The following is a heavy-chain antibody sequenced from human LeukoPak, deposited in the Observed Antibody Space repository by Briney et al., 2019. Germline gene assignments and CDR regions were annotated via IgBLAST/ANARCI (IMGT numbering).Heavy chain of an antibody. V-gene: IGHV4-61*02. Sequence: SETLSLTCFVSGGSFSSAGYYWTWLRQPAGKGLEWIGLILTSGNTLSTPSLKSRVTISVDTSKNQFSLKLSSVTAADTAVYYCARDRDDILTGYYVDYGMDVWGQGTTVTVSS. CDR1: GGSFSSAGYY. CDR3: ARDRDDILTGYYVDYGMDV. CDR2: ILTSGNT. J-gene: IGHJ6*02. D-gene: IGHD3-9*01.